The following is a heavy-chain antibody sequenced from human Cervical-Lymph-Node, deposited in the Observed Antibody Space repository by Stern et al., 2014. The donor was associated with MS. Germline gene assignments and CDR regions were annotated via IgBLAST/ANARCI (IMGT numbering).Heavy chain of an antibody. CDR1: GFTFSYHA. V-gene: IGHV3-30*01. CDR3: ARGGAVATSDYYFDY. J-gene: IGHJ4*02. D-gene: IGHD5-12*01. Sequence: QMQLVQSGGGVVQPGRSLRLSCAASGFTFSYHAMHWVRQAPGKGLEWVAVISYDGSDKNDADSVKGRFTISRDNSRNTLYLQMNSLRVDDPAVYYCARGGAVATSDYYFDYWGQGILVTVSS. CDR2: ISYDGSDK.